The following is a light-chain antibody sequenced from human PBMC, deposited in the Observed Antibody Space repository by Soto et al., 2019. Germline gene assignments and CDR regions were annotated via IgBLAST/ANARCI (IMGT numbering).Light chain of an antibody. J-gene: IGLJ1*01. Sequence: QSVLTQPPSASGSPGQSVAISCTGTSXDVGGYNYVSWYQQHPRKAPILMIYEVNKRPSGVPDRFSGSKSGNTASLTVSGLQAEEEADYYCSSYAGRSNVFGTGSKVTVL. V-gene: IGLV2-8*01. CDR3: SSYAGRSNV. CDR1: SXDVGGYNY. CDR2: EVN.